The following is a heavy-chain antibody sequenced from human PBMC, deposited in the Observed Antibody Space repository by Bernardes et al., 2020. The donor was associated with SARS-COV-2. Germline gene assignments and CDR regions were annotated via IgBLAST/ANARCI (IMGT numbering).Heavy chain of an antibody. CDR2: IYYSGST. CDR1: GGSISSGGYY. J-gene: IGHJ6*02. CDR3: ARDQFMEATTARYYYYYGMDV. V-gene: IGHV4-31*03. D-gene: IGHD1-26*01. Sequence: SETLSLTCTVSGGSISSGGYYWSWIRQHPGKGLEWIGYIYYSGSTYYNPSLKSRVTISVDTSKNQFSLKLSSVTAADTAVYYCARDQFMEATTARYYYYYGMDVWGQWTTVTVSS.